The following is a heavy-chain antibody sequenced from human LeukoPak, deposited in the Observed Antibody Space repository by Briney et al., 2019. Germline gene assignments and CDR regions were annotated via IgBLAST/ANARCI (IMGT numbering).Heavy chain of an antibody. Sequence: GGSLRLSCAASGFTFRSFAMTWVRQAPGKGLEWVASITGNHGPTYNTDSVKDRFTISRDNSQNTLYLQMDSLRAEDTAVYYCTKDPNGDYVGAFDPWGRGTLVKVSS. J-gene: IGHJ2*01. CDR1: GFTFRSFA. CDR2: ITGNHGPT. CDR3: TKDPNGDYVGAFDP. D-gene: IGHD4-17*01. V-gene: IGHV3-23*01.